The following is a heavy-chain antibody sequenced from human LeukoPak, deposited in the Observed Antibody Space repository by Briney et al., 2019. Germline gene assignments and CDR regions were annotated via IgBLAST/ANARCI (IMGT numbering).Heavy chain of an antibody. CDR2: IYYSGSS. J-gene: IGHJ4*02. CDR1: LGSISSYY. D-gene: IGHD6-19*01. CDR3: ARFAPGQWLVDY. Sequence: PSETLSLTCTVSLGSISSYYWSWIRQPPWKGLEWIGYIYYSGSSNYNPSLKSRVTISVDTSKNQFSLKLSSVTAADAAVYYCARFAPGQWLVDYWGQGTLVTVSS. V-gene: IGHV4-59*01.